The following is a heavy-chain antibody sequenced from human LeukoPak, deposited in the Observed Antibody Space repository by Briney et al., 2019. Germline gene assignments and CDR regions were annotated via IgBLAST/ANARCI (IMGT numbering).Heavy chain of an antibody. J-gene: IGHJ4*02. V-gene: IGHV4-34*01. CDR1: GGSFSGYY. CDR2: INHSGST. D-gene: IGHD5-18*01. CDR3: ARQLWLGYYFDY. Sequence: SETLSLTCAVHGGSFSGYYWSWIRQPPGKGLEWIGEINHSGSTNYNPSLKSRVTISVDTSKNQFSLKLSSVTAADTAVYYCARQLWLGYYFDYWGQGTLVTVSS.